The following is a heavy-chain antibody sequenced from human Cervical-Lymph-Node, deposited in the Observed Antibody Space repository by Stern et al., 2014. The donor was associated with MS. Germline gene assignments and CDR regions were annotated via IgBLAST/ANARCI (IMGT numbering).Heavy chain of an antibody. CDR1: GFTFRNYW. D-gene: IGHD3-10*01. V-gene: IGHV3-74*02. J-gene: IGHJ4*02. CDR3: TKDTYGPEDY. Sequence: EVQLVESGGGLVQTGGSLRLSCVASGFTFRNYWMHSVRQGPGQGLVWVARMNRDGTTIPHADSVKGRFTISRDNAKNTLYLQMNSLRVEDTAVYYCTKDTYGPEDYWGQGTSVTVSS. CDR2: MNRDGTTI.